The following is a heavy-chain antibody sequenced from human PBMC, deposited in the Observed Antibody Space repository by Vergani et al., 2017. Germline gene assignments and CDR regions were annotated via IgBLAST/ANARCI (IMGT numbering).Heavy chain of an antibody. CDR3: ATDPTTVNLGYYYYGMDV. J-gene: IGHJ6*02. Sequence: QVQLVQSGAEVTTPGASVKVSCKASGYTFTSYGISWVRQAPGKGLEWMGGFDPEDGETIYAQKFQGRVTMTEDTSTDTAYMELSSLRSEDTAVYYCATDPTTVNLGYYYYGMDVWGQGTTVTVSS. CDR1: GYTFTSYG. V-gene: IGHV1-24*01. D-gene: IGHD4-17*01. CDR2: FDPEDGET.